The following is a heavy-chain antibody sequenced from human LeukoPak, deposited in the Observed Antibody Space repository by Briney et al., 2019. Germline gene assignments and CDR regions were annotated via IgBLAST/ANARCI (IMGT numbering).Heavy chain of an antibody. CDR3: ARGTYYYDSSGYAAG. CDR2: ISSSSSTI. J-gene: IGHJ4*02. CDR1: GFTFSSYS. Sequence: PGGSLRLSCEASGFTFSSYSMNWVRQAPGKGLEWVSYISSSSSTIYYADSVKGRFTISRDNAKNSLYLQMNSLRDEDTAVYYCARGTYYYDSSGYAAGWGQGTLVTVSS. D-gene: IGHD3-22*01. V-gene: IGHV3-48*02.